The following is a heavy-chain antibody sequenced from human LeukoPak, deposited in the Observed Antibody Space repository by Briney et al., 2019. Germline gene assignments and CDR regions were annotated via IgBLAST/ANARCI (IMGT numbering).Heavy chain of an antibody. Sequence: PGGSLRLSCAASGFTFSSYAMSWVRQAPGKGLEWVSAISGSGGSTYYADSVKGRFTISRDNSKNTLYLQMNSLRAEYTAVYYCAKGGWIQLWLFDYWGQGTLVTVSS. J-gene: IGHJ4*02. CDR1: GFTFSSYA. D-gene: IGHD5-18*01. V-gene: IGHV3-23*01. CDR3: AKGGWIQLWLFDY. CDR2: ISGSGGST.